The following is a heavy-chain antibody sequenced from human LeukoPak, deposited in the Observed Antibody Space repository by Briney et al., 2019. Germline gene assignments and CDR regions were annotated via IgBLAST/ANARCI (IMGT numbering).Heavy chain of an antibody. V-gene: IGHV1-69*13. CDR2: IIPIFGTA. J-gene: IGHJ4*02. D-gene: IGHD4-17*01. Sequence: ASVKVSCKASGGTFNSYAISWVRQAPGQGLEWMGGIIPIFGTANYAQKFQGRVTITADESTSTAYMELSSLRSEDTAVYYCARDGEYGDYVGYWGQGTLVTVSS. CDR3: ARDGEYGDYVGY. CDR1: GGTFNSYA.